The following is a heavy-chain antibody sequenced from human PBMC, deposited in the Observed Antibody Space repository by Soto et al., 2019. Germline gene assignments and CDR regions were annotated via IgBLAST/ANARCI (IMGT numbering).Heavy chain of an antibody. CDR2: IIPIFGTA. J-gene: IGHJ6*02. D-gene: IGHD3-9*01. Sequence: SVKVSCKASGGTFSSYAISWVRQAPGQGLEWMGGIIPIFGTANYAQKFQGRVTITADESTSTAYMELSSLRSEDTAVYYCARDRILTGYYPYYGMDVWGQGTTVTVYS. CDR1: GGTFSSYA. CDR3: ARDRILTGYYPYYGMDV. V-gene: IGHV1-69*13.